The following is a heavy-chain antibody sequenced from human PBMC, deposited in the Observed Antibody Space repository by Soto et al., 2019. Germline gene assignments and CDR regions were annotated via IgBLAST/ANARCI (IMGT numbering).Heavy chain of an antibody. Sequence: EASVKVSCKASGGTFSSYAISWVRQAPGQGLEWMGGIIPIFGTANYAQKFQGRVTITADKSTSTAYMELSSLRSEDTAVYYCARLSALTTVTTNYWGQGTLVTVSS. D-gene: IGHD4-17*01. CDR1: GGTFSSYA. CDR3: ARLSALTTVTTNY. V-gene: IGHV1-69*06. J-gene: IGHJ4*02. CDR2: IIPIFGTA.